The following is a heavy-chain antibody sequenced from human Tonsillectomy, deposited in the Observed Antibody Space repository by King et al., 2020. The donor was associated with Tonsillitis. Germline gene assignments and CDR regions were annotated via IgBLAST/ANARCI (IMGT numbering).Heavy chain of an antibody. CDR1: GGSISSSSYY. V-gene: IGHV4-39*01. Sequence: LQLQESGPGLVKPSETLSLTCTVSGGSISSSSYYWGWIRQPPGKGLEWIGSIYYSGRTYYNPSLKSRVTISVDTSKNQFSLKLSSVTAADTAVHYCARTGIATAGNNWFDPWGQGTLVTVSSGWTFCHCDYSYYYYMDVWGKGTTVTVSS. D-gene: IGHD6-13*01. J-gene: IGHJ6*03. CDR2: IYYSGRT. CDR3: ARTGIATAGNNWFDPWGQGTLVTVSSGWTFCHCDYSYYYYMDV.